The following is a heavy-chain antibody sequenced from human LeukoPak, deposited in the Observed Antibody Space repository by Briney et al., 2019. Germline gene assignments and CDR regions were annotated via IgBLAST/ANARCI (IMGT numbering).Heavy chain of an antibody. D-gene: IGHD3-10*01. V-gene: IGHV4-34*01. J-gene: IGHJ6*02. CDR1: GGSFSGYY. Sequence: SETLSLTCAVYGGSFSGYYWSWIRQSPGKGLEWIGEVNHSGSTNYNPSLKSRVTISVDTSKNQFSLKLSSVTAADTAVYYCARDYYGSGSSYYYYYYGMDVWGQGTTVTVSS. CDR3: ARDYYGSGSSYYYYYYGMDV. CDR2: VNHSGST.